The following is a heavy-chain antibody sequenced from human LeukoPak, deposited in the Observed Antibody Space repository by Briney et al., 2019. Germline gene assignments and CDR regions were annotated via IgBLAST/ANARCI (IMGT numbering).Heavy chain of an antibody. D-gene: IGHD5-18*01. V-gene: IGHV3-30-3*01. Sequence: GGSLRLSCAASGFTFSSYAMHWVRQAPVKGLEWVAVISYDGSNKYYADSVKGRFTISRDNSKNTLYLQMNSLRAEDTAVYYCARDRLSGYSYGPIDYWGQGTLVTVSS. CDR3: ARDRLSGYSYGPIDY. CDR1: GFTFSSYA. CDR2: ISYDGSNK. J-gene: IGHJ4*02.